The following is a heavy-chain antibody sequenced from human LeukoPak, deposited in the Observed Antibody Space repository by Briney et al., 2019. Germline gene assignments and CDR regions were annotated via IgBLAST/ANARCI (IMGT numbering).Heavy chain of an antibody. D-gene: IGHD2-21*02. CDR1: GGSISSYY. J-gene: IGHJ3*02. V-gene: IGHV4-59*08. Sequence: PSETLSLTCTVSGGSISSYYWSWIRQPPGKGLEWIGYIYYSGSTNYNPSLKSRVTISVDTSKNQFSLKLSSVTAADTAVYYCAVIFGYCGGDCALSAFDIWGQGTMVTVSS. CDR3: AVIFGYCGGDCALSAFDI. CDR2: IYYSGST.